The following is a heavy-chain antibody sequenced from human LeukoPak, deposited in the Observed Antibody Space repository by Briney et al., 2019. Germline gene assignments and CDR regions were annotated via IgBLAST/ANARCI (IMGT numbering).Heavy chain of an antibody. CDR2: INHSGST. CDR1: GGSFSGYC. CDR3: ARRLSGRSSSFPPVSGTMDV. Sequence: SETLSLTCAVYGGSFSGYCWSWIRQPPGKGLEWIGEINHSGSTNCNPSLKSRVTISVDTSKNQFSLKLTSVTAADTAVYYCARRLSGRSSSFPPVSGTMDVWGKGTTVTVSS. V-gene: IGHV4-34*01. D-gene: IGHD6-6*01. J-gene: IGHJ6*04.